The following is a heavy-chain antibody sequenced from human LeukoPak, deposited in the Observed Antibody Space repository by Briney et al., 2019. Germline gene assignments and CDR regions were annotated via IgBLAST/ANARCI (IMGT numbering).Heavy chain of an antibody. Sequence: ASVKVSCKASGYTFTGYYMHWVRQAPGQGLEWMEWINPNSGGTNYAQKFQGRVTMTRDTSISTAYMELSRLRSDDTAVYYCARVDVPVDGTYNWFDPWGQGTLVTVSS. CDR2: INPNSGGT. J-gene: IGHJ5*02. CDR1: GYTFTGYY. CDR3: ARVDVPVDGTYNWFDP. D-gene: IGHD6-19*01. V-gene: IGHV1-2*02.